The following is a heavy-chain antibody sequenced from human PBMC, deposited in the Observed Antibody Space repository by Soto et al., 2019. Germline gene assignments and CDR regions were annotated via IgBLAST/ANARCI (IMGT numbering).Heavy chain of an antibody. V-gene: IGHV4-4*02. CDR3: AVGAAAGDAPFGGFDY. J-gene: IGHJ4*02. CDR1: GGSISSSNW. Sequence: LSLTCAVSGGSISSSNWRSWVRQPPGKGLEWIGEIYHSGSTNYNPSLKSRVTISVDKSKNQFSLKLSSVTAADTAVYYCAVGAAAGDAPFGGFDYWGQGTLVTVSS. CDR2: IYHSGST. D-gene: IGHD6-13*01.